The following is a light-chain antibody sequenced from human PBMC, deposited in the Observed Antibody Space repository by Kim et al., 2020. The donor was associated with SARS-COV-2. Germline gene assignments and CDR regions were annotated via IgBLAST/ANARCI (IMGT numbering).Light chain of an antibody. CDR3: QVWDSSSDHWV. CDR2: YDS. J-gene: IGLJ3*02. CDR1: NIGSKS. V-gene: IGLV3-21*04. Sequence: SYELTQPPSVSVAPGKTARITWGGNNIGSKSVHWYQQKPGQAPVLVIYYDSDRPSGIPERFSGSNSGNTATLTISRVEVGDEADYYCQVWDSSSDHWVFGGGTQLTVL.